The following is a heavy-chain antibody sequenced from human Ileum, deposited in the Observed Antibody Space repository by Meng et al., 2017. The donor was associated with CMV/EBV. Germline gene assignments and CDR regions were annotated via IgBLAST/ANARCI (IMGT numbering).Heavy chain of an antibody. CDR2: INWNGAGT. V-gene: IGHV3-20*03. D-gene: IGHD3-22*01. J-gene: IGHJ4*02. Sequence: FTFDDYGMTWVRQTPGKGLELVSGINWNGAGTGYADSVKGRFFISRDNAKNSLYLQMNSLRAEDTALYYCAREDPDYYDSSGYHTLWGQGTLVTVSS. CDR3: AREDPDYYDSSGYHTL. CDR1: FTFDDYG.